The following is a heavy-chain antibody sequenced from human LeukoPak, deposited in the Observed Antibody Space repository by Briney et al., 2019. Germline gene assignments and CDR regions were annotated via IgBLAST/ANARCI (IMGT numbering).Heavy chain of an antibody. Sequence: ASVKVSCKASDYTFIADGISWERQAPGQGLEWMGWISSYNGNTNYAQKFQGRVTMTTDTSTSTAYMELRSLRSDDTAVYYCARKNWAAYDYWGQGTLVTVSS. V-gene: IGHV1-18*01. CDR2: ISSYNGNT. CDR3: ARKNWAAYDY. D-gene: IGHD7-27*01. J-gene: IGHJ4*02. CDR1: DYTFIADG.